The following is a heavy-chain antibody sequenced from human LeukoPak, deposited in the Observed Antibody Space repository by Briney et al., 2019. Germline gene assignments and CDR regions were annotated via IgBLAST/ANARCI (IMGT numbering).Heavy chain of an antibody. CDR2: ISGSGGST. D-gene: IGHD3-22*01. Sequence: GGSLRLSCGASGFTFSSYAMSWVRQAPGKGLEWVSAISGSGGSTYYADSVKGRFTISRDNSKNTLYLQMNSLRAEDTALYYCAKGGAGYYYDSSGYYYFDYWGQGTLVTVSS. J-gene: IGHJ4*02. CDR3: AKGGAGYYYDSSGYYYFDY. CDR1: GFTFSSYA. V-gene: IGHV3-23*01.